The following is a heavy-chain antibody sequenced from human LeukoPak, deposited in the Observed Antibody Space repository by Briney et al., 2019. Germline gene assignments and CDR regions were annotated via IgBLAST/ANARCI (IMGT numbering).Heavy chain of an antibody. D-gene: IGHD3-3*01. CDR2: IYSGGST. CDR1: GFTVSSNY. J-gene: IGHJ4*02. Sequence: PGGSLRLSCAASGFTVSSNYMSWVRQAPGKGLEGVSVIYSGGSTYYADSGKGRFTISRDNSKNTLYLQMNSLRAEDTAVYYCARALLAYPYYFDYWGQGTLVTVSS. CDR3: ARALLAYPYYFDY. V-gene: IGHV3-53*01.